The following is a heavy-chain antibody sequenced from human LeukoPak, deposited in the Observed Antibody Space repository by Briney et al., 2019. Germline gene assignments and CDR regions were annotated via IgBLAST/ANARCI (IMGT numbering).Heavy chain of an antibody. CDR3: ARDRVGYYGSGSYYKGPSYYYYYYGMDV. CDR2: ISYDGSNK. Sequence: PGGSLRLSCAASGFTFSSYAMHWVRQAPGKGLEWGAVISYDGSNKYYADSVKGRFTISRDNSKNTLYLQMNSLRAEDTAVYYCARDRVGYYGSGSYYKGPSYYYYYYGMDVWGQGTTVTVSS. CDR1: GFTFSSYA. V-gene: IGHV3-30-3*01. D-gene: IGHD3-10*01. J-gene: IGHJ6*02.